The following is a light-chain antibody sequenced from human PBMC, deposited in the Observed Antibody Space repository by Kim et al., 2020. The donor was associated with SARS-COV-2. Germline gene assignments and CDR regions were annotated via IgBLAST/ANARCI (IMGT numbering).Light chain of an antibody. V-gene: IGKV3-11*01. CDR3: QQRSNWPLIT. CDR2: RAS. CDR1: QSVSTS. Sequence: EIVLTQSPAAPSLSPGERATLSCRASQSVSTSLAWFQQKPNQAPRLLIYRASYRATGIPARFSGSGSGTDFTLTISSLESEDFAVYYCQQRSNWPLITFGQGTRLEIK. J-gene: IGKJ5*01.